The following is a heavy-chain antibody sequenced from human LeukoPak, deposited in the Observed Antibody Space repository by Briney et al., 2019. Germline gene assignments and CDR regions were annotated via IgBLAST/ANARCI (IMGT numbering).Heavy chain of an antibody. Sequence: GGSLRLSCAASGFTFSSYSMNWVRQAPGKGLEWVSSISSSSSYIYYADSVKGRFTISRDNAKNSLYLQMNSLRAEDTAVYYCASSSSEYWFDPWGQGTLVTVSS. CDR2: ISSSSSYI. CDR3: ASSSSEYWFDP. CDR1: GFTFSSYS. D-gene: IGHD6-6*01. J-gene: IGHJ5*02. V-gene: IGHV3-21*01.